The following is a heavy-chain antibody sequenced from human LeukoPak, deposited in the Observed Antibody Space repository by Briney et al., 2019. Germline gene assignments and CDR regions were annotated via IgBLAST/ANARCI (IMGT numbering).Heavy chain of an antibody. CDR2: INPNSGAT. D-gene: IGHD5-18*01. CDR1: GYTFTGYY. Sequence: AAVMVSCTAAGYTFTGYYMHWVRQAPGQGLEWMGWINPNSGATNYAQKFQGSVTMTRDTSISTAYMELSRLRSDDTAVYYCARDVDTAMVTTDYWGQGTLVTVSS. V-gene: IGHV1-2*02. J-gene: IGHJ4*02. CDR3: ARDVDTAMVTTDY.